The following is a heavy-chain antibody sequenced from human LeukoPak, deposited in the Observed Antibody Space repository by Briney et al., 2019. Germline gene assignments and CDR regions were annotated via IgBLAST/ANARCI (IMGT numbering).Heavy chain of an antibody. D-gene: IGHD2-15*01. V-gene: IGHV1-69*02. Sequence: EASVKVSCKASGGTFSSYTISWVRQAPGQGLEWMGRIIPILGIANYAQKFQGRVTITADKSTSTAYMELSSLRSEDTAVYYCARLYCSGGSCYSGPYYYGMDVWGQGTTVTDSS. CDR1: GGTFSSYT. CDR2: IIPILGIA. J-gene: IGHJ6*02. CDR3: ARLYCSGGSCYSGPYYYGMDV.